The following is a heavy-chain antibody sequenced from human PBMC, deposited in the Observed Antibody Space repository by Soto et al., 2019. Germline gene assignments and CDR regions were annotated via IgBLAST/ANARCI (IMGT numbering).Heavy chain of an antibody. V-gene: IGHV3-15*01. CDR2: IKTTTDGGTT. J-gene: IGHJ6*02. CDR3: IVPYDFWSGLHYYYYYGMDV. Sequence: GGSLRLSCAASGFTFSNAWMSWVRQAPGKGLEWVGLIKTTTDGGTTDYAAPVKGRFSILRDDSKNTVYLQMNSLKTEDTGVYYCIVPYDFWSGLHYYYYYGMDVWGQGTRVTVSS. CDR1: GFTFSNAW. D-gene: IGHD3-3*01.